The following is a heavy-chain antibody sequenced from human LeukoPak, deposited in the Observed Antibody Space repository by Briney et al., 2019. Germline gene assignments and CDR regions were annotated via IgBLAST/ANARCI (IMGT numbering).Heavy chain of an antibody. V-gene: IGHV3-30*18. Sequence: GGSLRLSCAASGFTFSSYGMHWVRQAPGKGLEWVAVISYDGSNKYYADSVKGRFTISGDNSKNTLYLQMNSLRAEDTAVYYCAKGGPIFGVVIIPLFDYWGQGTLATVSS. CDR2: ISYDGSNK. CDR1: GFTFSSYG. J-gene: IGHJ4*02. CDR3: AKGGPIFGVVIIPLFDY. D-gene: IGHD3-3*01.